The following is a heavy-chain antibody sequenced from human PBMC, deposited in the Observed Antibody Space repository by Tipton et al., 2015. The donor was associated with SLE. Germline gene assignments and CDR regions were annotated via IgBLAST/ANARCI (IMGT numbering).Heavy chain of an antibody. Sequence: TLSLTCTVSGGSISSHYWSWIRQPPGKGLEWIGYIYYSGSTNYNPSLKSRVTISVDTSKNQFSLKLSSVTAADTAVYYCARDIEAPGDFLYFDYWGQGTLVTVSS. J-gene: IGHJ4*02. CDR3: ARDIEAPGDFLYFDY. CDR2: IYYSGST. D-gene: IGHD7-27*01. V-gene: IGHV4-59*11. CDR1: GGSISSHY.